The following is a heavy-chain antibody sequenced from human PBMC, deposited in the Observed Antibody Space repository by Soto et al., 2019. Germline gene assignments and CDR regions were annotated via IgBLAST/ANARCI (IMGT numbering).Heavy chain of an antibody. V-gene: IGHV3-30-3*01. J-gene: IGHJ3*02. Sequence: PGGSLRLSCAASGFTFSSYAMHWVRQAPGKGLEWVAVISYDGSNKYYADSVKGRVTISRDNSKNTLYLQMNSLRAEDTAVYYCAREYGDYNAFDIWGQGTMVTVSS. CDR1: GFTFSSYA. D-gene: IGHD4-17*01. CDR2: ISYDGSNK. CDR3: AREYGDYNAFDI.